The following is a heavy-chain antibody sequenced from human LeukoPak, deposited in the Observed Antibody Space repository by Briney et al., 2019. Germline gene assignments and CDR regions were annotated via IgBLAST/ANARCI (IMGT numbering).Heavy chain of an antibody. CDR1: GFTFSSYW. Sequence: GGSLRLSCAASGFTFSSYWMSWVRQAPGKGLEWVANIKQDGSEKYFVDSVKGRFTISRDNAKNSLYLQMDSLRAEDTAVYYCARDRGWYCSSTTCLTYYFDSWGQGTLVTVSS. V-gene: IGHV3-7*01. CDR2: IKQDGSEK. CDR3: ARDRGWYCSSTTCLTYYFDS. J-gene: IGHJ4*02. D-gene: IGHD2-2*01.